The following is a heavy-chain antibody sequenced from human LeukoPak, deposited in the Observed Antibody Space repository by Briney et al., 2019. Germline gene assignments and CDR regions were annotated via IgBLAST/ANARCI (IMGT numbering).Heavy chain of an antibody. CDR1: GFTFSSYA. J-gene: IGHJ5*02. CDR2: ISGSGGRT. D-gene: IGHD2-8*02. CDR3: ARVLAGDGWFDP. Sequence: PGGSLRLSCAASGFTFSSYAMSWVRQAPGKGLQWVSSISGSGGRTYYAVSVKGRFTISRDNSKNTLYLQMNSLRAEGTAVYYCARVLAGDGWFDPWGQGTLVTVSS. V-gene: IGHV3-23*01.